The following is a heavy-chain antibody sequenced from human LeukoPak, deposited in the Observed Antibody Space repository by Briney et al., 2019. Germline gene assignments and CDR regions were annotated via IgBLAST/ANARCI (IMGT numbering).Heavy chain of an antibody. CDR2: IYYSGST. J-gene: IGHJ4*02. V-gene: IGHV4-59*01. CDR1: GGSISSYY. D-gene: IGHD3-10*01. CDR3: ARYYYGSGSYYSDS. Sequence: SETLSLTCTVSGGSISSYYWSWIRQPPGKGLEWVGYIYYSGSTNYSPSLKSRVTISVDTSKNQFSLKLSSVTAADTAVYYCARYYYGSGSYYSDSWGQGTLVTVSS.